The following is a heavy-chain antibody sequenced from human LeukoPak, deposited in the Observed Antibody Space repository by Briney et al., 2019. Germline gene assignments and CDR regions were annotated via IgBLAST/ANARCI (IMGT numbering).Heavy chain of an antibody. D-gene: IGHD5-24*01. J-gene: IGHJ4*02. CDR1: GFTFSSYS. CDR3: ARDGGDVYKSAVDY. CDR2: ISSSSSYI. Sequence: GGSLRLSCAASGFTFSSYSMNWVRQAPGKGLEGVSSISSSSSYIYYADSMKGRFTISRDNTKNSLYLQMNSLRAEDTAVYYCARDGGDVYKSAVDYWGQGTLVTVSS. V-gene: IGHV3-21*01.